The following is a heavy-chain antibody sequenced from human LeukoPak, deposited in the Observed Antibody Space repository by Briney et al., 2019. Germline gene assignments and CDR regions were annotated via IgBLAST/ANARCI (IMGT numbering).Heavy chain of an antibody. CDR1: GYTFTGYY. V-gene: IGHV1-2*02. D-gene: IGHD6-13*01. CDR2: INPNSGGT. Sequence: ASVKVSCKASGYTFTGYYMHWVRQAPGQGLEWMGWINPNSGGTNYAQKFQGRVTMTRDTSISTAYIELSRLRSDDTAVYYCARAGIAAAGTTSWFDPWGQGTLVTVSS. J-gene: IGHJ5*02. CDR3: ARAGIAAAGTTSWFDP.